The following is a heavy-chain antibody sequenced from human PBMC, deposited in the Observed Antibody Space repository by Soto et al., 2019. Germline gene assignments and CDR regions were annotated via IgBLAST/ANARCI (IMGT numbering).Heavy chain of an antibody. CDR1: GGTFSNYP. Sequence: QVQLVQSGAEVKKPGSSVKVPCKASGGTFSNYPISWVRQAPGQGLEWMGGIIPVFGTVNYAQKFQGRVTITADESTSTVDMELSSLRSEETAVYYCARGNHRWLQLWYFDLWGRGTLVTVSS. J-gene: IGHJ2*01. CDR3: ARGNHRWLQLWYFDL. V-gene: IGHV1-69*12. CDR2: IIPVFGTV. D-gene: IGHD5-12*01.